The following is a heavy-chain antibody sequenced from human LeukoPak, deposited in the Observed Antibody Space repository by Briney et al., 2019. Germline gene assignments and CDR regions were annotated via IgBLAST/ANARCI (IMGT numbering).Heavy chain of an antibody. CDR3: ARGGDYYYGMDV. D-gene: IGHD3-10*01. J-gene: IGHJ6*02. CDR1: GYTLTELS. V-gene: IGHV1-24*01. CDR2: FDPEDGET. Sequence: ASVKVSCKVSGYTLTELSMHWVRQAPGKGLEWMGGFDPEDGETIYAQKFQGRVTMTEDTSTDTAYMELSSLRSEDTAVYYCARGGDYYYGMDVWGQGTTVTVSS.